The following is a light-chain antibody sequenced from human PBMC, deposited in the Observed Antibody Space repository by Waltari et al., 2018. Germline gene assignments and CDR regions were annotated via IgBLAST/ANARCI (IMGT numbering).Light chain of an antibody. J-gene: IGKJ2*01. V-gene: IGKV1-39*01. Sequence: TCRASQSISSYLNWYQQKRGKAPKGLIYAASSLQSGVPSRFSGSGSGTDFTLTISSLQPEDFASYYCQQSYSLPLTFGQGTKLEIK. CDR1: QSISSY. CDR3: QQSYSLPLT. CDR2: AAS.